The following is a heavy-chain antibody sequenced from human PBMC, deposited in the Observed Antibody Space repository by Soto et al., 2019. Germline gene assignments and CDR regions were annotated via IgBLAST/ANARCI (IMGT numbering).Heavy chain of an antibody. D-gene: IGHD5-18*01. Sequence: PPPTLSLTPTVYGGSISNAAYSWSWVRQPPGKGLEWIGYIYPSGMPFYNPSLRSRVTISIDRSNDQFSLNLKSVTAADTAVYYCARERGGYGLFDSWGQGTLVTVSS. CDR3: ARERGGYGLFDS. CDR2: IYPSGMP. J-gene: IGHJ4*02. V-gene: IGHV4-30-2*01. CDR1: GGSISNAAYS.